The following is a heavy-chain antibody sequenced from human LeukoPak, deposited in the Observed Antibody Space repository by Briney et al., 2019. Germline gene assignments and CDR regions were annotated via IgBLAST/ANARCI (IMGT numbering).Heavy chain of an antibody. CDR1: GFTFSSYW. V-gene: IGHV3-7*01. J-gene: IGHJ4*02. CDR3: ARDIEAAGLFLDY. Sequence: GGSLRLSCAPYGFTFSSYWMSWVRQAPGKGLEWVANMQYDGSEKYYVDSVKGRFTISRDNAKNSLYLQMNSLRAEDTAVYYCARDIEAAGLFLDYWGQGTLVTVSS. D-gene: IGHD6-13*01. CDR2: MQYDGSEK.